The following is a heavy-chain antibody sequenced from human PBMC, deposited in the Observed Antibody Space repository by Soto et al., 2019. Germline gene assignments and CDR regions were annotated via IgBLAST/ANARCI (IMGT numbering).Heavy chain of an antibody. CDR3: ARVTGIAAAGTEDYYYYGMDV. Sequence: QAQLVESGGGVVQPGRSLRLSCAASGFTFSSYAMHWVRQAPGKGLEWVAVISYDGSNKYYADSVKGRFTISRDNSKNTLYLQMNSLRAEDTAVYYCARVTGIAAAGTEDYYYYGMDVWGQGTTVTVSS. D-gene: IGHD6-13*01. J-gene: IGHJ6*02. V-gene: IGHV3-30-3*01. CDR1: GFTFSSYA. CDR2: ISYDGSNK.